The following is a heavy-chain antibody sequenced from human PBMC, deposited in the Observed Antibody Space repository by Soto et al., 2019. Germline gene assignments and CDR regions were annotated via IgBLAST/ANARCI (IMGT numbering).Heavy chain of an antibody. CDR3: ARGPPRRKLNSGSYPWPMVNY. J-gene: IGHJ4*02. V-gene: IGHV1-69*05. CDR2: IIPIFGTA. D-gene: IGHD1-26*01. Sequence: SVKVSCKASGGTFSSYAISWVRQAPGQGLEWMGGIIPIFGTANYAQKFQGRVTITTDASTSTAYMELRSLRSEDTAVYYCARGPPRRKLNSGSYPWPMVNYWGQGTLVTVAS. CDR1: GGTFSSYA.